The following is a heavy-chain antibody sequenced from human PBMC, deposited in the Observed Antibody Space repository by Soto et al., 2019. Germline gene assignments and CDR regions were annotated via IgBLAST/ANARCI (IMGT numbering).Heavy chain of an antibody. D-gene: IGHD2-8*01. V-gene: IGHV3-30*18. Sequence: GGSLRLSCAASGFTFSSYGMHWVRQAPGKGLEWVAVISYDGSNKYYADSVKGRFTISRDNSKNTLYLQMNSLRAEDTAVYYCAKEGLQDIVLMVYAPPKYYFDYWGQGTLVTVSS. CDR2: ISYDGSNK. CDR1: GFTFSSYG. J-gene: IGHJ4*02. CDR3: AKEGLQDIVLMVYAPPKYYFDY.